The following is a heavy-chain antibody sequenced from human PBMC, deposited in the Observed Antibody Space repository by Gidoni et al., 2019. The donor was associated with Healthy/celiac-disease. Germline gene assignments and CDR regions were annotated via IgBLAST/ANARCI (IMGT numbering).Heavy chain of an antibody. V-gene: IGHV1-46*01. CDR1: GYTFPSYY. CDR3: ARGGHPGFWSGYYPKDYYYYGMDV. Sequence: QVQLVQSGAEVKKPGASVKVSCKASGYTFPSYYIHWVRQAPGQGLEWMGILNPSGGSTSYAQKFQGRVTMTRDTSTSTVYMELSSLRSEDTAVYYCARGGHPGFWSGYYPKDYYYYGMDVWGQGTTVTVSS. CDR2: LNPSGGST. J-gene: IGHJ6*02. D-gene: IGHD3-3*01.